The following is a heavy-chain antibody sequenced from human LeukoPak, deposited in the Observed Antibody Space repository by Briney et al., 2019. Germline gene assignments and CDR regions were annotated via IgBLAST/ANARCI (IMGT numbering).Heavy chain of an antibody. CDR2: IKSKTDGGTT. J-gene: IGHJ4*02. V-gene: IGHV3-15*01. CDR3: TTDLGR. CDR1: GLPYRNAW. Sequence: PGGSLRLSCAASGLPYRNAWMTWVPQAPGKGLEWVGRIKSKTDGGTTDYSAPVKGRFTISRDDSRNTLYLQMNSLKIEDTALYYCTTDLGRWGQGALVTVSS.